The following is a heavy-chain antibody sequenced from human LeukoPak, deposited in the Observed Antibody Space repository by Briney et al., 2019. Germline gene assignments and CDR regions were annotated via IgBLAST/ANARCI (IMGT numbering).Heavy chain of an antibody. J-gene: IGHJ3*02. CDR1: GYIFTDYY. D-gene: IGHD4-23*01. CDR2: INPRSGRT. CDR3: ARDMGNFGGNAVDAFDI. Sequence: ASVKVSCKASGYIFTDYYIHWVRQAPGQGLEWMGCINPRSGRTVYTEKFQARGTLTRDTSVSTVDMELSRLRSGDTAVYYCARDMGNFGGNAVDAFDIWGQGTMVTVS. V-gene: IGHV1-2*02.